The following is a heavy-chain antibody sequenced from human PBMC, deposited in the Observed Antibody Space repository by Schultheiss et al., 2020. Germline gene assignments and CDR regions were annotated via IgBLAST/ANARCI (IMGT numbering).Heavy chain of an antibody. CDR2: IYYSGST. Sequence: SETLSLTCTVSGGSISSSSYYWGWIRQPPGKGLEWIGSIYYSGSTYYNSSLKSRVTISVDTSKNQFSLKLSSVTAADTAVYYCASDPSVAGTGFDYWGQGTLVTVSS. J-gene: IGHJ4*02. CDR3: ASDPSVAGTGFDY. V-gene: IGHV4-39*01. CDR1: GGSISSSSYY. D-gene: IGHD6-19*01.